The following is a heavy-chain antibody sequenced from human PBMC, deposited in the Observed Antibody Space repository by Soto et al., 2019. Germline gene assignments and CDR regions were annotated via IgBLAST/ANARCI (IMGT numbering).Heavy chain of an antibody. V-gene: IGHV4-34*01. CDR3: ARDVGQLATGHIDY. J-gene: IGHJ4*02. Sequence: SETLSLTCAVYGGSFSGYYWSLIRQPPGKGLEWSGEINHSGSTYYNPSLKSRVTISVDTSKNQFSLKLSSVTAADTAVYYCARDVGQLATGHIDYWGQGTLVTVSS. CDR1: GGSFSGYY. CDR2: INHSGST. D-gene: IGHD6-6*01.